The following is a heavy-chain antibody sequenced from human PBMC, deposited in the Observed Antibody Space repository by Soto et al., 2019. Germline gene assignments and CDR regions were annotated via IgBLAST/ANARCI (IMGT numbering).Heavy chain of an antibody. CDR2: INSDGSGT. J-gene: IGHJ4*02. Sequence: EVQLVESGGGLMQPGGSLTLSCAASGLTFSHFWLHWVRQVPGKGLVWVSRINSDGSGTSYAESVKGRFSISRDNAKNMLFLQMNSLRAEDSGVYYCGSVFEYWGQGTLVTVSS. CDR1: GLTFSHFW. V-gene: IGHV3-74*01. CDR3: GSVFEY.